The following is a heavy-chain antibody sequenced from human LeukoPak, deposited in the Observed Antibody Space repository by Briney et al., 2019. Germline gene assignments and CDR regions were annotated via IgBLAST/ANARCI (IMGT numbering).Heavy chain of an antibody. CDR2: MNPNSGNT. V-gene: IGHV1-8*01. D-gene: IGHD3-22*01. J-gene: IGHJ3*02. CDR1: GYTFTSYD. CDR3: ARFYYDSSGYPQHDAFDI. Sequence: ASVKVSCKASGYTFTSYDINWVRQATGQGLEWMGWMNPNSGNTGYAQKFQGRVTMTRNTSISTAYMELSSLRSEDTAVYYRARFYYDSSGYPQHDAFDIWGQGTMVTVSS.